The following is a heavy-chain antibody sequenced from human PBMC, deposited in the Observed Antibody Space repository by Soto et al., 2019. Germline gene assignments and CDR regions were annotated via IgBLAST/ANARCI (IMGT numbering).Heavy chain of an antibody. D-gene: IGHD1-26*01. Sequence: EVQLVESGGGLVQPGGPLRLSCAASGFTFSSYSMNWVRQAPVKGLEWVSYISSSSSTIYYADSVKGRFTISRDNARSALYLQMNSLRADDTAVYYCARVQSGSYTAYYYYGMDVWGQGTTVTVSS. CDR3: ARVQSGSYTAYYYYGMDV. CDR2: ISSSSSTI. J-gene: IGHJ6*02. V-gene: IGHV3-48*01. CDR1: GFTFSSYS.